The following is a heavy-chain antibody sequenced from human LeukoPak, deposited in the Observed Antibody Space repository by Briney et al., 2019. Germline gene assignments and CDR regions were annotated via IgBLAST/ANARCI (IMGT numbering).Heavy chain of an antibody. CDR2: ISSSSSTI. D-gene: IGHD3-22*01. J-gene: IGHJ6*02. CDR3: ARDSVSSGYFYYYYGMDV. V-gene: IGHV3-48*01. Sequence: GGSLRLSCAASGSTFSSYSMNWVRQAPGKGLEWVSYISSSSSTIYYADSVKGRFTISRDNAKNSLYLQMNSLRAEDTAVYYCARDSVSSGYFYYYYGMDVWGQGTTVTVSS. CDR1: GSTFSSYS.